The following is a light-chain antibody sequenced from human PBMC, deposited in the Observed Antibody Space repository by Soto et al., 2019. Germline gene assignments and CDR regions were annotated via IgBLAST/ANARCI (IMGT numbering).Light chain of an antibody. CDR1: SSNIGAGYD. J-gene: IGLJ2*01. CDR2: GSK. CDR3: QTYDISLSGAV. Sequence: QSVLTQPPSASGAPGQRVSISCTGSSSNIGAGYDVQWYQHFPGAAPKLLIYGSKNRPSGVPDRFSGSKSGTSASLAITGLQSDDEADYYCQTYDISLSGAVFGGGTKLTVL. V-gene: IGLV1-40*01.